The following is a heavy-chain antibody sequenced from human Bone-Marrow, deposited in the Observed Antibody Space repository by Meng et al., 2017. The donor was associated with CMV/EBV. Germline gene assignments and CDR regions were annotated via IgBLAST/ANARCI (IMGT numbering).Heavy chain of an antibody. CDR1: GGSISSSSYY. D-gene: IGHD4-11*01. CDR3: ARLRTTVTGYFDY. V-gene: IGHV4-61*05. Sequence: SETLSLTCTVSGGSISSSSYYWGWIRQPPGKGLEWIGYIYYSGSTNYNPSLKSRVTISVDTSKNQFSLTLSSVTAADTAVYYCARLRTTVTGYFDYWGQGHRVTGYS. CDR2: IYYSGST. J-gene: IGHJ4*02.